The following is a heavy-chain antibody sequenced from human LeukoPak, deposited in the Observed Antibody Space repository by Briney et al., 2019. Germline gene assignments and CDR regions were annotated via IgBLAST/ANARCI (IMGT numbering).Heavy chain of an antibody. J-gene: IGHJ4*02. D-gene: IGHD3-16*01. Sequence: ASVKVSCKASGGTFSGYAISWVRQAPGQGLEWMGGIIPIFGTANYAQKFQGRVTITADESTSTAYMELSSLRSEDTAVYYCARVGNKYDYVWGSFDYWGQGTLVTVSS. V-gene: IGHV1-69*13. CDR2: IIPIFGTA. CDR3: ARVGNKYDYVWGSFDY. CDR1: GGTFSGYA.